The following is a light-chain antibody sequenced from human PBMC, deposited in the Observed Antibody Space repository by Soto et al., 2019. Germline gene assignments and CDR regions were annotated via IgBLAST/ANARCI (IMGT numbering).Light chain of an antibody. J-gene: IGKJ2*01. Sequence: EIVMTQSPATLSVSPGERATVYCRASQTINSNLAWYQQKPGQAPRLLIHGASTRATGVPARFSGSGSGTEFTLTISSLQSEDFAVYYCQQYHNWPPQYTFGQGTKLQI. CDR1: QTINSN. CDR3: QQYHNWPPQYT. CDR2: GAS. V-gene: IGKV3-15*01.